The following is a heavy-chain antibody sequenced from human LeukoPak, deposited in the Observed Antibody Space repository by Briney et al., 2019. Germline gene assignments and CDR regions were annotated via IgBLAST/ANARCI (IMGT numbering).Heavy chain of an antibody. J-gene: IGHJ5*02. CDR3: ARPRGGLRLGELSP. Sequence: GGSLRLSCAASGFTFSSYAMHWVRQAPGQGLEWMGWINPNSGGTNYAQKFQGRVTMTRDTSISTAYMELSRLRSDDTAVYYCARPRGGLRLGELSPWGQGTLVTVSS. D-gene: IGHD3-16*02. CDR1: GFTFSSYA. CDR2: INPNSGGT. V-gene: IGHV1-2*02.